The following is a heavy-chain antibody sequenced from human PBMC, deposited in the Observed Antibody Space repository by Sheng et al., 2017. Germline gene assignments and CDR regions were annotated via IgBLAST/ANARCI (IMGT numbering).Heavy chain of an antibody. Sequence: QVQLQESGPGLVKPSETLSLTCTVSGGSISSYYWSWIRQPPGKGLEWIGYIYYSGSTNYNPSLKSRVTISVDTSKNQFSLKLSSVTAADTAVYYCARDATYYYDSSGSFPFDPWGQGTLGHRLL. V-gene: IGHV4-59*01. D-gene: IGHD3-22*01. J-gene: IGHJ5*02. CDR1: GGSISSYY. CDR2: IYYSGST. CDR3: ARDATYYYDSSGSFPFDP.